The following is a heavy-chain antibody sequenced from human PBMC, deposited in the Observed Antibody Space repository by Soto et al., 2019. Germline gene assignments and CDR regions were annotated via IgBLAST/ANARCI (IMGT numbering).Heavy chain of an antibody. V-gene: IGHV4-39*01. D-gene: IGHD3-22*01. CDR3: ARQSYFDGAGYYLGWLHP. CDR1: GASMTSSIYY. CDR2: LNYGGTT. J-gene: IGHJ5*02. Sequence: PSETLSLTCSVSGASMTSSIYYWAWIRQAPGKGLEWIGSLNYGGTTYHSPSLEGRVTMSVDTSKKEFSLNVISVTAADTAIYYCARQSYFDGAGYYLGWLHPSGQGTLVTVST.